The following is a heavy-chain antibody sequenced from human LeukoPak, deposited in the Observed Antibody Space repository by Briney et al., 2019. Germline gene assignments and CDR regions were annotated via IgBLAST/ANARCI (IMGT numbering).Heavy chain of an antibody. D-gene: IGHD3-22*01. Sequence: ASVKVSSKTSRYIFTSFDINWVRQATGQGLEWMEWMNPDRGNTGFAQKFQGRVTLTRNTSISTAYMELSSLRSDDTAVYYCVRIAYYDTSGDSFDIWGQGTMVTVSS. J-gene: IGHJ3*02. V-gene: IGHV1-8*01. CDR3: VRIAYYDTSGDSFDI. CDR1: RYIFTSFD. CDR2: MNPDRGNT.